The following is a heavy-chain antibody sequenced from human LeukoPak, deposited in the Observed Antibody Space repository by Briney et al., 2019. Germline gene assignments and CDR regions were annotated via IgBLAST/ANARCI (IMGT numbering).Heavy chain of an antibody. CDR2: IYYSGST. J-gene: IGHJ4*02. V-gene: IGHV4-61*01. CDR3: ARIPFVVVPAAIDY. CDR1: GGSVSSGSYY. Sequence: PSETLSLTCTVSGGSVSSGSYYWSWIRQPPGKGLEWIGYIYYSGSTNYNPPLKSRVTISVDTSKNQFSLKLSSVTAADTAVYYCARIPFVVVPAAIDYWGQGTLVTVSS. D-gene: IGHD2-2*02.